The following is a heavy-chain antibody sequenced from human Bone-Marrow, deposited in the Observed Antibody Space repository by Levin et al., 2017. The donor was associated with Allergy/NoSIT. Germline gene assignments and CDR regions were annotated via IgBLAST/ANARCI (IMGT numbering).Heavy chain of an antibody. Sequence: GASVKVSCKASGYTFTDHYMHWVRQAPGQGLEWMGWINPNSGVTNYAQKFQGRVTMTRDTSISTAYMELSSLRSDDTAVYYCARGPTILVRVGATRSDFDYWGQGALVTVSS. CDR2: INPNSGVT. CDR3: ARGPTILVRVGATRSDFDY. CDR1: GYTFTDHY. V-gene: IGHV1-2*02. J-gene: IGHJ4*02. D-gene: IGHD1-26*01.